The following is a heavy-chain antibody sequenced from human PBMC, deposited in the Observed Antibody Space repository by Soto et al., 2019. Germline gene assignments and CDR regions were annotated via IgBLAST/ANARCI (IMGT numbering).Heavy chain of an antibody. CDR1: GYTFTGYY. CDR3: AREPVYYDSSGYYPNYFDY. CDR2: INPNSGGT. D-gene: IGHD3-22*01. V-gene: IGHV1-2*04. Sequence: ASVKVSCKASGYTFTGYYMHWVRQAPGQELEWMGWINPNSGGTNYAQKFQGWVTMTRDTSISTAYMELSRLRSDDTAVYYCAREPVYYDSSGYYPNYFDYWGQGTLVTVSS. J-gene: IGHJ4*02.